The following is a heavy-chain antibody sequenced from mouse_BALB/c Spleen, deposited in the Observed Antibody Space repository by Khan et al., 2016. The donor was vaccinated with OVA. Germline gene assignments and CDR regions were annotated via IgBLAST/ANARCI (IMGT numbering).Heavy chain of an antibody. CDR1: GFSLTNYG. J-gene: IGHJ4*01. CDR3: ARQPYYHYNIMDY. D-gene: IGHD2-10*01. CDR2: IWSDGST. Sequence: VELVESGPGLVAPSQSLSITCTISGFSLTNYGVHWVRQPPGKGLEWLVVIWSDGSTTYNSALISRLTISKDNSKSQVFLKMNSLQTDDTAMYFCARQPYYHYNIMDYWGQGTTVTVSS. V-gene: IGHV2-6-1*01.